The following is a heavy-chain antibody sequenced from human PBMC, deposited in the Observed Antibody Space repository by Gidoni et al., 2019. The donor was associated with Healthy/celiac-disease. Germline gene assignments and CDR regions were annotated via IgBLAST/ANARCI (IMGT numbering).Heavy chain of an antibody. D-gene: IGHD3-22*01. CDR1: GFTFRSYG. V-gene: IGHV3-30*18. CDR2: ISYDGSNK. J-gene: IGHJ4*02. Sequence: QVQLVESGGGVVQPGRSLRLSCAASGFTFRSYGMHWVRQAPGKGLEWVAVISYDGSNKYYADSGKGRFTISRDNSKNTLYLQMNSLRAEDTAVYYCAKDRPYYYDSSGYRSYFDYWGQGTLVTVSS. CDR3: AKDRPYYYDSSGYRSYFDY.